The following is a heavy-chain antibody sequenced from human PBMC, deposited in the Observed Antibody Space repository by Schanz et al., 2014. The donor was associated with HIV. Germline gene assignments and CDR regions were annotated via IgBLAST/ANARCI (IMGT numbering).Heavy chain of an antibody. V-gene: IGHV3-13*01. CDR1: GFTFSNHD. CDR3: ARARIDVGWLLRRNLWYFDL. Sequence: EVQLVESGGGLVQPGGSLRLSCLASGFTFSNHDMHWVRQETGKGLEWVSSITTTGDTFYPGSVKGRFTISREDAKSSLYLQMSNLRAGDTAVYYCARARIDVGWLLRRNLWYFDLWGRGTLVSVSS. CDR2: ITTTGDT. J-gene: IGHJ2*01. D-gene: IGHD2-15*01.